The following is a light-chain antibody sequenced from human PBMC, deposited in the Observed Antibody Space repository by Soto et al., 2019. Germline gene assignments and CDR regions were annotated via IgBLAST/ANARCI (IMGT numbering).Light chain of an antibody. Sequence: GLSKSPSTLSLSPEERAPLSCRTSQSVSNYLAWYQQKPGQAPRLLIYDASNRATGIPARFSGSGSGTDFTLTFSSLEPEDFAVYYCQQRYRGWPFGQGTEVDIK. CDR3: QQRYRGWP. CDR1: QSVSNY. J-gene: IGKJ1*01. V-gene: IGKV3-11*01. CDR2: DAS.